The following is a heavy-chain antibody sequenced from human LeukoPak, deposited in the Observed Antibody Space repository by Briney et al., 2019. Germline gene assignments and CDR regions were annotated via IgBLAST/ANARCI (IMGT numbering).Heavy chain of an antibody. Sequence: GGSLRLSCAASGFTLSTYGMHWVRQAPGKGLEWVALIWYDGSNKYYADSVKGRFTISRDNSKNTLYLQMNSLRAEDTAVYYCARDQGCTSTNCYSLFFHYWGQGTLVTVSS. V-gene: IGHV3-33*01. CDR3: ARDQGCTSTNCYSLFFHY. CDR2: IWYDGSNK. J-gene: IGHJ4*02. D-gene: IGHD2-2*01. CDR1: GFTLSTYG.